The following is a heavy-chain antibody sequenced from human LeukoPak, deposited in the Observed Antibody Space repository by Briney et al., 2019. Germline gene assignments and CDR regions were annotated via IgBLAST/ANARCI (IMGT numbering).Heavy chain of an antibody. CDR1: GFTFSSYA. V-gene: IGHV3-7*01. Sequence: GRSLRLSCAASGFTFSSYAMHWVRQAPGKGLEWVANINEDGSEKYYVDSVKGRFTISTDNAKSSLYLQMNSLTAEDTAVYYCARDKYWGQGTLVTVSS. CDR3: ARDKY. J-gene: IGHJ4*02. CDR2: INEDGSEK.